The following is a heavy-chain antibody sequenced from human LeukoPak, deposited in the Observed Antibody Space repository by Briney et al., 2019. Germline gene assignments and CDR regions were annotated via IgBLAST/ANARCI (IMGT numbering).Heavy chain of an antibody. Sequence: SETLSLTCAVYGGSFSGYYWSWIRQPPGKGLEWIGYIYYSGSTNYNPSLKSRVTISVDTSKNQFSLKLSSVTAADTAVYYCARGVTDIVVVPAAIGWGYYYYGMDVWGQGTTVTVSS. CDR2: IYYSGST. J-gene: IGHJ6*02. D-gene: IGHD2-2*01. CDR3: ARGVTDIVVVPAAIGWGYYYYGMDV. CDR1: GGSFSGYY. V-gene: IGHV4-59*01.